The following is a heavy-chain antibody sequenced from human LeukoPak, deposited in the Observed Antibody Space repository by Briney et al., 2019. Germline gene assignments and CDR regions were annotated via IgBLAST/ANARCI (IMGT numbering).Heavy chain of an antibody. CDR2: ISDSGSST. CDR3: AKIRECSTTSCYRTYGMDV. J-gene: IGHJ6*02. Sequence: TGGSLRLSCAASGFTFSNYAMSWVRQAPGKGLEWVSSISDSGSSTYYADSVKGRFTISRDNSKNTLYLQMNSLRAEDTAVYFCAKIRECSTTSCYRTYGMDVWGQGTTVTVSS. CDR1: GFTFSNYA. D-gene: IGHD2-2*01. V-gene: IGHV3-23*01.